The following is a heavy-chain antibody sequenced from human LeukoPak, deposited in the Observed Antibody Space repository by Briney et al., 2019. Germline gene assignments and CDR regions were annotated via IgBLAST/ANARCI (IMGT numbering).Heavy chain of an antibody. CDR2: INPNSGGS. D-gene: IGHD6-13*01. CDR3: ARGRTITAAVGILYDY. Sequence: GASVKVSCKASGYTFTGHYMHWVRQAPGQGLEWMGWINPNSGGSNYAQKFQGRVTMTRDTSISTAYMELSRPRYDDTAVYYCARGRTITAAVGILYDYWGQGALVTVSS. J-gene: IGHJ4*02. CDR1: GYTFTGHY. V-gene: IGHV1-2*02.